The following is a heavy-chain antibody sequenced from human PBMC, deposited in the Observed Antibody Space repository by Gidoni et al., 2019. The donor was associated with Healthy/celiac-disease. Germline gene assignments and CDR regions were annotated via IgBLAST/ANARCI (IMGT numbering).Heavy chain of an antibody. CDR3: ARVGVLDAFDI. Sequence: QVQLQESGPGLVKPSETLSLTCTVSGGSISSYYWSWIRQPPGKGLEWIGYIYYSGSTNYNPSLKSRVTISVDTSKNQFSLKLSSVTAADTAVYYCARVGVLDAFDIWGQGTMVTVSS. CDR2: IYYSGST. V-gene: IGHV4-59*01. CDR1: GGSISSYY. J-gene: IGHJ3*02. D-gene: IGHD6-6*01.